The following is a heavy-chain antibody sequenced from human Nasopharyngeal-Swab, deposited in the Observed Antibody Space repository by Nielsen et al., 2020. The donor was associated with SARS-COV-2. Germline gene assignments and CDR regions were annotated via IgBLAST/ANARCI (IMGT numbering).Heavy chain of an antibody. V-gene: IGHV3-48*03. CDR2: ISSGGTTI. Sequence: WIRQPPGKGLEWISFISSGGTTIYYADSVKGRFTISRDNAKNSLFLQMNSLRAEDTAVYYCARGFLDDAFDIWGQGTMVTVSS. D-gene: IGHD3/OR15-3a*01. CDR3: ARGFLDDAFDI. J-gene: IGHJ3*02.